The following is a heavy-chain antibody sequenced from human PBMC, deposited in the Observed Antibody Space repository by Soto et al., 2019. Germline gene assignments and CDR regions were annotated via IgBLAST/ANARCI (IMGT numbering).Heavy chain of an antibody. D-gene: IGHD3-3*01. CDR3: ARGAIFGAVITQTAERFDY. J-gene: IGHJ4*02. V-gene: IGHV1-18*01. Sequence: ASVKVSCKASGYTFSNYGISWVRQAPGQGLEWMGWISAYNDNTNYAQKLQGRVTMTTDTSTSTAYMELRSLRSDDTAVYYCARGAIFGAVITQTAERFDYWGQGTLVTVSS. CDR2: ISAYNDNT. CDR1: GYTFSNYG.